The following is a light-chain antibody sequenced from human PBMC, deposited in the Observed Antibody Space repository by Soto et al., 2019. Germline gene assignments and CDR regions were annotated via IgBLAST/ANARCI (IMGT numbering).Light chain of an antibody. CDR1: QSISSW. Sequence: EITMSKSLSTLSAPAGDRVTINCRASQSISSWLAWYQHKPGKAPKLLIYDASNLDSGVPSRFSGGGSGTEFSLTISNLQPDDTATYYCLQYENYWTFCQGANVDI. V-gene: IGKV1-5*01. CDR2: DAS. CDR3: LQYENYWT. J-gene: IGKJ1*01.